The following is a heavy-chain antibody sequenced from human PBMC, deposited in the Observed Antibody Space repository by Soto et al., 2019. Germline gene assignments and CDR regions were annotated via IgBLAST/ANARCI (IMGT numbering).Heavy chain of an antibody. Sequence: SETLSLTCAVSSGSISSSNWWSWVRQPPGKGLEWIGEINHSGSTNYNPSLKSRVTISVDTSKNQFSLKLSSVTAADTAVYYCARVPVSLRAYNWFDPWGQGTLVTVSS. CDR2: INHSGST. D-gene: IGHD5-12*01. J-gene: IGHJ5*02. V-gene: IGHV4-4*02. CDR3: ARVPVSLRAYNWFDP. CDR1: SGSISSSNW.